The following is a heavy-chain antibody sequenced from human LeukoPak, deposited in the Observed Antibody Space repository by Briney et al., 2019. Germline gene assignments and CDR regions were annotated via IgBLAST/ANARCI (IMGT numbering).Heavy chain of an antibody. CDR1: GGSISSSSYY. J-gene: IGHJ4*02. CDR3: ARFYSGYDHYYFDY. D-gene: IGHD5-12*01. Sequence: SETLSLTCTVSGGSISSSSYYWGWIRQPPGKGLEWIGSIYYSGSTYYNPSLKSRVTISVDTSKNQFSLKLSSVTAADTAVYYCARFYSGYDHYYFDYWGQGTLVTVSS. V-gene: IGHV4-39*07. CDR2: IYYSGST.